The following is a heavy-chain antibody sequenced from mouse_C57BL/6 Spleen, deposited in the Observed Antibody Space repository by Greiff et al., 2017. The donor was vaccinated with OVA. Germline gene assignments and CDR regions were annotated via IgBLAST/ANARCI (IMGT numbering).Heavy chain of an antibody. V-gene: IGHV1-55*01. Sequence: QVQLQQPGAELVKPGASVKMSCKASGYTFTSYWITWVKQRPGQGLEWIGDIYPGSGSTNYNEKFKSKATLTVDTSSSTAYMQLSSLTSEDSAVYYCARPYDGNDELDYWGQGTTLTVSS. D-gene: IGHD2-9*01. CDR1: GYTFTSYW. J-gene: IGHJ2*01. CDR3: ARPYDGNDELDY. CDR2: IYPGSGST.